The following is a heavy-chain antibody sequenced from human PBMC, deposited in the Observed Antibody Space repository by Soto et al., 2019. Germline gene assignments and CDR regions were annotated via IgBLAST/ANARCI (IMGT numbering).Heavy chain of an antibody. CDR1: DYTFGTYG. CDR2: ISVYNGNT. D-gene: IGHD3-10*01. CDR3: AAPVQGNMGRGPEMDV. V-gene: IGHV1-18*01. Sequence: QVQLVQSGVEVKKPGTSVKVSCKASDYTFGTYGISWVRRAPGQGLEWMGWISVYNGNTNYAQKFQGRVTMTTDTSTTTAYMELRSLRSDDTAVYYCAAPVQGNMGRGPEMDVWGQGTTVTVSS. J-gene: IGHJ6*02.